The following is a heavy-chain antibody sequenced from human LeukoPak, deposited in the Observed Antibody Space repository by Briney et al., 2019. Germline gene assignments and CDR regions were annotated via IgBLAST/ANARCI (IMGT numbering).Heavy chain of an antibody. V-gene: IGHV3-30*18. CDR1: GFTFSSYG. CDR3: AKDAKVLVVVPAAVDY. J-gene: IGHJ4*02. D-gene: IGHD2-2*01. CDR2: ISYDGSSK. Sequence: GRSLRLSCAASGFTFSSYGMHWVRQAPGKGLEWVAVISYDGSSKYYADSVKGRFTISRDNSKNTLYLQMNSLRAEDTAVYYCAKDAKVLVVVPAAVDYWGQGTLVTVSS.